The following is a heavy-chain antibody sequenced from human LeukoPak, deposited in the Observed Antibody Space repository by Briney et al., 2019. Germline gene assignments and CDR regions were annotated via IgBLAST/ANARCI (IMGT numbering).Heavy chain of an antibody. V-gene: IGHV3-48*04. CDR2: ISSSSSTI. Sequence: PGGSLRLSCAASGFTFSSYSMDWVRQASGKGLEWVSYISSSSSTIYYADSVKGRFTISRDNAKNSLYLQMNSLRAEDTAVYYCARVLGGSGYWGQGTLVTVSS. D-gene: IGHD6-25*01. CDR1: GFTFSSYS. CDR3: ARVLGGSGY. J-gene: IGHJ4*02.